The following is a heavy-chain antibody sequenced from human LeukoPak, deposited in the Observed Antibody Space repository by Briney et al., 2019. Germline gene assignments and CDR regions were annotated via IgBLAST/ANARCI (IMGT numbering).Heavy chain of an antibody. D-gene: IGHD1-14*01. CDR1: GGSISSGGYY. Sequence: PSQTLSLTCTVSGGSISSGGYYWSWIRQHPGKGLEWIGYIYYSGSTYYNPSLKSRVTISVDTSKNQFSLKLSSVTAADTAVYYCARGKRGKAPELISFDYWGQGTLVTVSS. CDR2: IYYSGST. J-gene: IGHJ4*02. V-gene: IGHV4-31*03. CDR3: ARGKRGKAPELISFDY.